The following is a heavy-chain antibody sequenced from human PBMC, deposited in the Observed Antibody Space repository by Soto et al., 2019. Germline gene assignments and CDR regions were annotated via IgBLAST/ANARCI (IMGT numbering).Heavy chain of an antibody. D-gene: IGHD1-26*01. J-gene: IGHJ4*02. V-gene: IGHV4-30-2*01. CDR3: ARVRRWELPYFDY. CDR1: GGSISSGGYS. Sequence: QLQLQESGSGLVKPSQTLSLTCAVSGGSISSGGYSWSWIRQPPGKGLKWIGYIYHSGSTYYNPSLKSRVTISVDRSKNQFSLKLSSVTAADTAVYYCARVRRWELPYFDYWGQGTLVTVSS. CDR2: IYHSGST.